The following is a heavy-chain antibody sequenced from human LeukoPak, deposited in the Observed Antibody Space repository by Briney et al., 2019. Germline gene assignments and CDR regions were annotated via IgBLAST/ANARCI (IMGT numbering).Heavy chain of an antibody. Sequence: PGGSLRLSCAASGLTFSSHGIHWVRQAPGKGLQWVAVVSSDGGTTYYADSVKGRFTISRDNSKNTMYLQMNSLRAEDTAMYYCTKEGASGSRYNFDYWGQGTLVTVSS. J-gene: IGHJ4*02. V-gene: IGHV3-30*18. CDR1: GLTFSSHG. CDR3: TKEGASGSRYNFDY. D-gene: IGHD1-26*01. CDR2: VSSDGGTT.